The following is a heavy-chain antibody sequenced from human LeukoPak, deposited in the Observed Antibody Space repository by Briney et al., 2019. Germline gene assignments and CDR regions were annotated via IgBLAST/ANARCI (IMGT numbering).Heavy chain of an antibody. J-gene: IGHJ1*01. CDR2: IYHTGTT. D-gene: IGHD1-26*01. V-gene: IGHV4-59*08. CDR3: ARLDSGDHGNIPH. Sequence: SETLSLTCTVSGGSLSPYYWTWIRQPPRKGLEWIGYIYHTGTTRYNPSLNSRVTISVETSKNQFSLRLNSVTAADTAIYYCARLDSGDHGNIPHWGQGTLVTLSS. CDR1: GGSLSPYY.